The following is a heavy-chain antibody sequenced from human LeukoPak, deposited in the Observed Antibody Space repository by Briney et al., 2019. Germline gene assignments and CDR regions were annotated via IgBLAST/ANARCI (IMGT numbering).Heavy chain of an antibody. CDR2: IYTSGST. Sequence: SETLSLTCTVSGGSISSYYWSWIRQPAGKGVEWSGRIYTSGSTNYNPSLKSRVTMSADTSKNQFSLKLSSVTAADTAVYYCASEDYFDSSGDYGTIWGQGTMVTVSS. D-gene: IGHD3-22*01. J-gene: IGHJ3*02. CDR1: GGSISSYY. CDR3: ASEDYFDSSGDYGTI. V-gene: IGHV4-4*07.